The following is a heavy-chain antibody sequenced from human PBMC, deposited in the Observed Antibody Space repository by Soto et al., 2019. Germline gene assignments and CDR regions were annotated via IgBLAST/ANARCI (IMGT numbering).Heavy chain of an antibody. CDR2: TNHSGST. J-gene: IGHJ4*02. D-gene: IGHD1-26*01. Sequence: QVQLQQWGAGLLKPSETLSLTCAVYGGSFSGYYWSWIRQPPGKGLEWIGETNHSGSTNYNPSLKSRVTISVDTSKNQFSLKLSSVTAADTAVYYCARGATSVRGPPRPYYFDYWGQGTLVTVSS. V-gene: IGHV4-34*01. CDR1: GGSFSGYY. CDR3: ARGATSVRGPPRPYYFDY.